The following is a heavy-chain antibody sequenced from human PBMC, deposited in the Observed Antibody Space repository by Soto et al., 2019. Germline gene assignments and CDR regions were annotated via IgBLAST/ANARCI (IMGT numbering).Heavy chain of an antibody. CDR2: ISWNSDVI. CDR1: GFNINYYA. Sequence: SGGGLAQPGRSLRLSCAASGFNINYYAMHWVRQAPGKGLEWVSGISWNSDVIGYADSVKGRFTISRDNAKNSLYLQMNSLRAEDTALYYCAKDSQFYYMDVWGQGTTVTVS. CDR3: AKDSQFYYMDV. V-gene: IGHV3-9*01. J-gene: IGHJ6*03.